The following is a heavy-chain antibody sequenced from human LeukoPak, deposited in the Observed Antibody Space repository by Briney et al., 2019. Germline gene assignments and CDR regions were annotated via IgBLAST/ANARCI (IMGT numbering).Heavy chain of an antibody. CDR3: ATRALFDY. J-gene: IGHJ4*02. CDR2: FDPAEGEN. V-gene: IGHV1-24*01. Sequence: ASVKVSCKVSGYTFTELSVHWVRQAPGKGLEWMGGFDPAEGENIDAQKFQGRVTLTVDTSTETVYMELSSLTSDDTAVYYCATRALFDYWGQGTLVTVSS. CDR1: GYTFTELS.